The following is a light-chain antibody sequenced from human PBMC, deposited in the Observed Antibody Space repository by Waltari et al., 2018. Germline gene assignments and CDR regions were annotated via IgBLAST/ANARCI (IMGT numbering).Light chain of an antibody. J-gene: IGKJ1*01. CDR3: LQYDNPWT. Sequence: DIQMTQSPSSLSASPGDRVTITCQASQDISHDLNWYQHTPGKATRLLIYDASNLETGVPSRFSGSGSGTHFTFTISSLQPEDIATYYCLQYDNPWTFGQGTKVEIK. CDR1: QDISHD. V-gene: IGKV1-33*01. CDR2: DAS.